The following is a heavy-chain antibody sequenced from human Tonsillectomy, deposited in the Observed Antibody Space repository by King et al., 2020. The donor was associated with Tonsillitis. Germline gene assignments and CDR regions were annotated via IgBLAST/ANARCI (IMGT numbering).Heavy chain of an antibody. CDR2: ISYDGGNE. Sequence: VQLVESGGGVVQPGRSLRLSCAASGFTFSNYAMHWVRQAPGKGLEWVAVISYDGGNENYADSVKGRFTISRDNSKNSLYLQMNSLRGEDTAVYYCAGIHGADPYYNYSGMDVWGQGTTVTVSS. CDR1: GFTFSNYA. D-gene: IGHD4/OR15-4a*01. V-gene: IGHV3-30-3*01. J-gene: IGHJ6*02. CDR3: AGIHGADPYYNYSGMDV.